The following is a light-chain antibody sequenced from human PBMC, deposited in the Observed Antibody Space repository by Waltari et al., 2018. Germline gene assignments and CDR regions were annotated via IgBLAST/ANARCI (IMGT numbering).Light chain of an antibody. CDR2: KAS. V-gene: IGKV1-5*03. J-gene: IGKJ1*01. CDR1: PSISSW. CDR3: QQYNSYSPWT. Sequence: DIQVTQSPSTLSASAGTTVPITFRACPSISSWLAWYQLKPGKAPKLRIYKASSLESGVPSEFCGSGSGTEVTITISSLEDDEFATYYCQQYNSYSPWTFGQGTKVEIK.